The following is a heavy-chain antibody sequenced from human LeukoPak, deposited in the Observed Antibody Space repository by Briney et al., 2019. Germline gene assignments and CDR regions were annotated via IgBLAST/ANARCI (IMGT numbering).Heavy chain of an antibody. CDR3: ARRSLLCSSTSCYYYYYYGMDV. D-gene: IGHD2-2*01. CDR2: INHSGST. Sequence: SETLSLTCAVYGGSFSGYNWSWIRQPPGKGLEWIGEINHSGSTNYNPSLKSRVTISVDTSKNQFSLKLSSVTAADTAVYYCARRSLLCSSTSCYYYYYYGMDVWGQGTTVTVSS. V-gene: IGHV4-34*01. CDR1: GGSFSGYN. J-gene: IGHJ6*02.